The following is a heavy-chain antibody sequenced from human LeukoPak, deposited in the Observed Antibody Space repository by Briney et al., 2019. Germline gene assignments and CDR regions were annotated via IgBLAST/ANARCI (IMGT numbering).Heavy chain of an antibody. D-gene: IGHD6-13*01. V-gene: IGHV4-30-2*01. J-gene: IGHJ4*01. Sequence: SETLSLTCAVSGGSISSGGYSWSWIRQPPGKGLEWIGYIYHSGSTYYNPSLTSRVTISVDRSKNQFSLKLSSVTAADTAVYYCARSNRGAAAGAYYFDYWGHGTLVTVSS. CDR1: GGSISSGGYS. CDR2: IYHSGST. CDR3: ARSNRGAAAGAYYFDY.